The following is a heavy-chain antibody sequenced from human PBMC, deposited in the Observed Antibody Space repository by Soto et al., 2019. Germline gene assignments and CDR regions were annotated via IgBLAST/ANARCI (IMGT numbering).Heavy chain of an antibody. CDR1: GYTFTSYG. V-gene: IGHV1-18*01. D-gene: IGHD6-19*01. Sequence: SVKVSCKASGYTFTSYGISWVRQAPGQGLEWMGWISAYNGNTNYAQKLQGRVTMTTDTSTSTAYMELRSLRSDDTAVYYCAGYSSGWYWFDPWGQGTLVTVSS. CDR3: AGYSSGWYWFDP. CDR2: ISAYNGNT. J-gene: IGHJ5*02.